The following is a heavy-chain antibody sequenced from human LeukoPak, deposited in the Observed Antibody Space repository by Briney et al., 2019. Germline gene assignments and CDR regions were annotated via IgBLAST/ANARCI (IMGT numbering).Heavy chain of an antibody. CDR1: GGTFISYA. Sequence: SVKVSCKASGGTFISYAISWVRQAPGQGLEWMGGIIPIFGTANYAQKFQGRVTITADESTSTAYMELSSLRSEDTAVYYCASTYSSSCPHAFDIWGQGTMFTVSS. V-gene: IGHV1-69*13. CDR3: ASTYSSSCPHAFDI. D-gene: IGHD6-6*01. J-gene: IGHJ3*02. CDR2: IIPIFGTA.